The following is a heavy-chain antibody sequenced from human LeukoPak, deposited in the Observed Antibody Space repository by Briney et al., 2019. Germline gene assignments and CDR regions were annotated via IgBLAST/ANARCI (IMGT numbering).Heavy chain of an antibody. CDR2: INHSGST. CDR1: GGSFSGYY. J-gene: IGHJ4*02. D-gene: IGHD2-15*01. CDR3: ARVGVVAATHAIDY. Sequence: SETLSLTCAVYGGSFSGYYWSWIRQPPRKGLEWIGEINHSGSTNYNPSLKSRVTISVDTSKNQFSLKLSSVTAADTAVYYCARVGVVAATHAIDYWGQGTLVTVSS. V-gene: IGHV4-34*01.